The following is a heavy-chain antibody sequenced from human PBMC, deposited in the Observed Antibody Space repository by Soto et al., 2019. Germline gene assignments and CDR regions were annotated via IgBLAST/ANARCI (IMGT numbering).Heavy chain of an antibody. Sequence: EVQLLESGGGLVQPGGSLRLSCAASGFTFINYAMSWVRQAPGKGLEWVSTISGGGVGTYYADSVKGHFTISRDNPKNCLNLQMDSMKTREGTIYYSTKQGLDSLKSCCRGSGCHYAFDIWGQGTMVTVSS. CDR1: GFTFINYA. V-gene: IGHV3-23*01. CDR3: TKQGLDSLKSCCRGSGCHYAFDI. J-gene: IGHJ3*02. D-gene: IGHD2-15*01. CDR2: ISGGGVGT.